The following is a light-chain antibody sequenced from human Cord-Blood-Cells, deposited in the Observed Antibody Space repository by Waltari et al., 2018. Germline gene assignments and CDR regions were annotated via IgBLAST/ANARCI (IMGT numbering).Light chain of an antibody. J-gene: IGLJ2*01. CDR3: SSYTSSSNVV. Sequence: QSALTQPASASGSPGQSITISCTGTSSDGGGYNYHPWYQQHPGKAPKLMIYDVSNRPSGVSNRFSGSKSGNTASLTISGLQAEDEADYYCSSYTSSSNVVFGGGTKLTVL. CDR1: SSDGGGYNY. V-gene: IGLV2-14*01. CDR2: DVS.